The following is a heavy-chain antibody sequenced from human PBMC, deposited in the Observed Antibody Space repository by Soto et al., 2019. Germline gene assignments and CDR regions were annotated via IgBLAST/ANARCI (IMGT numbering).Heavy chain of an antibody. Sequence: QVRLQQRGAGLVRPSETLSLTCSVYGGSFNNYCWSWIRQPPGKGLEWIGEVSPGGRTNYSRTLKREVRIAVEGSNNQFSLRLTSVTVADTAVYYCARGDYGQYDAYNWFDPWGQGNLVIVAS. D-gene: IGHD3-10*01. CDR2: VSPGGRT. CDR3: ARGDYGQYDAYNWFDP. CDR1: GGSFNNYC. V-gene: IGHV4-34*02. J-gene: IGHJ5*02.